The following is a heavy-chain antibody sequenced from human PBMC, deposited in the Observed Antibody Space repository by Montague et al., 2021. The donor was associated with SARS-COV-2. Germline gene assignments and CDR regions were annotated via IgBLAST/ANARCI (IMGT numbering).Heavy chain of an antibody. CDR1: GGSISSYY. CDR3: ARALVPEEWLSGGDYYYDMDV. V-gene: IGHV4-59*01. J-gene: IGHJ6*03. D-gene: IGHD3-3*01. CDR2: RYYSGST. Sequence: SETLSLTCTVSGGSISSYYWSWIRQPPGKGLEWIGYRYYSGSTNYNPSLKSRVTISVDTSKNQFSLKLSSVTAADTAVYYCARALVPEEWLSGGDYYYDMDVWGKGTTVTVSS.